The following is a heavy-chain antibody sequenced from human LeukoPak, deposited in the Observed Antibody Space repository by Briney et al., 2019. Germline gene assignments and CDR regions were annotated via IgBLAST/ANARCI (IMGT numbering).Heavy chain of an antibody. CDR1: GFMFRAYG. Sequence: SGGSLRLSCAASGFMFRAYGMHWVRQAPGKGLEWVTFIRYDGSKQYYADSVKGRFTISKDNSKNTVSLQMNSLRVEDTAIYYCAKDGVNYDFWNGYFDHWGQGALVTVSS. CDR3: AKDGVNYDFWNGYFDH. J-gene: IGHJ4*02. V-gene: IGHV3-30*02. CDR2: IRYDGSKQ. D-gene: IGHD3-3*01.